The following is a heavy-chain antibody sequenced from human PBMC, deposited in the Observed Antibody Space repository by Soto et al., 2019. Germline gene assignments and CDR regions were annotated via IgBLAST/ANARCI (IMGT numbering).Heavy chain of an antibody. CDR3: TTWTHNYGMDV. V-gene: IGHV3-15*07. CDR1: GFTFSDAW. CDR2: IKSKTDGGTT. D-gene: IGHD1-1*01. J-gene: IGHJ6*04. Sequence: EVQLVESGGGLVQPGGSLRLSCAASGFTFSDAWMNWVRQAPGKGLEWVGRIKSKTDGGTTDYGAPVKGRFTISKENSKSMLYRQINTLKPEDTAVYYCTTWTHNYGMDVWGKGTTVTVSS.